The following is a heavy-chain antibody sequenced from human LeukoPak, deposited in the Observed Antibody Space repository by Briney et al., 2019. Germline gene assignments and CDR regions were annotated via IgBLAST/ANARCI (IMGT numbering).Heavy chain of an antibody. CDR2: VSLSGLT. CDR1: GGSITSTNW. Sequence: SETLSLTCGVSGGSITSTNWWSWVRQPPGQGLEWIGEVSLSGLTNYNPSLSSRIIMALDTSKNHLSLHLTSVTAADTAVYYCSRENGAFSPFGYWGQGTLVTVLS. V-gene: IGHV4-4*02. D-gene: IGHD2-8*01. CDR3: SRENGAFSPFGY. J-gene: IGHJ4*02.